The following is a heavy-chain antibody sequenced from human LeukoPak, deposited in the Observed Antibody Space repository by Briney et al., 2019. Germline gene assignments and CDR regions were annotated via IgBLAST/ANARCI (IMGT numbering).Heavy chain of an antibody. J-gene: IGHJ4*02. D-gene: IGHD4-23*01. Sequence: ASVKVSCKASGGTFSSCAMSWVRQAPGQGLEWMGWISAYNGNTNYAQNLQGRVTMTTDTSTGTAYMELRSLRSDDTAVYYCARRGGNYYIDYWGQGTLVTVSS. CDR3: ARRGGNYYIDY. V-gene: IGHV1-18*01. CDR1: GGTFSSCA. CDR2: ISAYNGNT.